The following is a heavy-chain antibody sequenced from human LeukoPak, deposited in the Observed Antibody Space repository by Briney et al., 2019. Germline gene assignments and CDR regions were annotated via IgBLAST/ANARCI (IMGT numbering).Heavy chain of an antibody. V-gene: IGHV1-8*03. CDR1: GYTFTSYD. Sequence: VASVKVSCKASGYTFTSYDINWVRQATGQGLEWMVWMNPNSGNTGYAQKFQGRVTITRNTSISTAYMELSSLRSEDTAVYYCARRARIYYYYYMDVWGKGTTVTVSS. J-gene: IGHJ6*03. CDR3: ARRARIYYYYYMDV. CDR2: MNPNSGNT. D-gene: IGHD6-6*01.